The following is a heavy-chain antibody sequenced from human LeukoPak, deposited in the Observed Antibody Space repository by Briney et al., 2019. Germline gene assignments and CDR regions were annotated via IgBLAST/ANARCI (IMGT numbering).Heavy chain of an antibody. Sequence: SETLSLTCTVSGGSISSYYWSWLRQPPGKGLEWIGYINYSGSTNYNPSLKRRVIISVDTSKNQSSLKLSSVTAADTAVYYCARSSGWYYFDYWGQGTLVTVSS. CDR3: ARSSGWYYFDY. J-gene: IGHJ4*02. V-gene: IGHV4-59*01. CDR2: INYSGST. CDR1: GGSISSYY. D-gene: IGHD6-19*01.